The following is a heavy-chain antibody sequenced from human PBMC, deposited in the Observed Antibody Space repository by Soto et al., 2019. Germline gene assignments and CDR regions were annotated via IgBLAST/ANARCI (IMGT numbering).Heavy chain of an antibody. J-gene: IGHJ6*02. CDR3: VRDGGPLSYYGLDV. CDR1: GFILSDYY. CDR2: ISVSGTSI. Sequence: QVQLVESGGGLVKPGGSLRLSCAASGFILSDYYMSWIRQAPGKGLDWVSYISVSGTSIYYADSVKGRSTASRENAQSTVYIQLNSLRAEDAASYYCVRDGGPLSYYGLDVWGQGTTVTVSS. D-gene: IGHD3-16*01. V-gene: IGHV3-11*01.